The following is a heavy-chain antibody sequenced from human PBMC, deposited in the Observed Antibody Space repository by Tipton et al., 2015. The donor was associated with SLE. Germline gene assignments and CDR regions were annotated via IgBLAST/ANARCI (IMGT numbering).Heavy chain of an antibody. CDR2: ILYSGIT. Sequence: TLSLTCTVSGASMSGYYWSWIRQSPGKGLEWIGYILYSGITNDNPSLKSRITISVDSLKNQFSLRLNSVTAADTAIYYCAREEGSGGGILDYWGQGILVTVSS. CDR3: AREEGSGGGILDY. V-gene: IGHV4-59*01. CDR1: GASMSGYY. J-gene: IGHJ4*02. D-gene: IGHD2-15*01.